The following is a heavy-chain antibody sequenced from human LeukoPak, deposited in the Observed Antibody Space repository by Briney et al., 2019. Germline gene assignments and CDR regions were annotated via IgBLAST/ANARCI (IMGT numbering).Heavy chain of an antibody. D-gene: IGHD1-14*01. CDR2: IYTSGST. V-gene: IGHV4-61*02. Sequence: SQTLSLTCTVSGGSISSGSYYWSWIRQPAGKGLEWIGRIYTSGSTNYNPSLKSRVTISVDTSKNQFSLKLTSVTAADTAVYYCARQPPQYYGMDVWGQGTTVTVSS. CDR1: GGSISSGSYY. J-gene: IGHJ6*02. CDR3: ARQPPQYYGMDV.